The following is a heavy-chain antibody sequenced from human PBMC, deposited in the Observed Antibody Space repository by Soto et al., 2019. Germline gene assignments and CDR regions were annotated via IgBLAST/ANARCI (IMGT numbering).Heavy chain of an antibody. J-gene: IGHJ6*02. CDR1: GYSFVTHW. CDR2: IYPYGSGT. CDR3: ARISPSYPYFYYGMDV. Sequence: PGESLKISCEGSGYSFVTHWIGWVRQMPGKGLEWIGIIYPYGSGTTYSPAFQGHVTISADKSTNTAYLQWSSLKASDTAIYYCARISPSYPYFYYGMDVWGQGTTVTVSS. V-gene: IGHV5-51*01. D-gene: IGHD3-10*01.